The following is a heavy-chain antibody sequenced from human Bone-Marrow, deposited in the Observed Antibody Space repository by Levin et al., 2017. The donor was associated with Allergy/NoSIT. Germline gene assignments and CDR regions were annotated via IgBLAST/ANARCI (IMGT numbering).Heavy chain of an antibody. J-gene: IGHJ5*02. CDR1: GYTFTGYY. CDR3: ARDRGSSSPEPRNWFDP. D-gene: IGHD6-13*01. V-gene: IGHV1-2*04. Sequence: ASVKVSCKASGYTFTGYYMHWVRQAPGQGLEWMGWINPNSGGTNYAQKFQGWVTMTRDTSISTAYMELSRMRSDDTAVCYCARDRGSSSPEPRNWFDPWGQGTLVTVSS. CDR2: INPNSGGT.